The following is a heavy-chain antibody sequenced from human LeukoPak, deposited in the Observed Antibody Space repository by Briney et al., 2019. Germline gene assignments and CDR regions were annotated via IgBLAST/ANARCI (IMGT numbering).Heavy chain of an antibody. CDR2: FYTSGST. D-gene: IGHD3-3*01. CDR3: ARSAWFRSYYYMDV. Sequence: SETLSLTCTVSGGSISSYYWSWIRQPAGKRLEWIGRFYTSGSTNYNPSLKSRVTISVGTSKNQFSLKLSSVTAADTAVYYCARSAWFRSYYYMDVWGKGTTVTVSS. CDR1: GGSISSYY. J-gene: IGHJ6*03. V-gene: IGHV4-4*07.